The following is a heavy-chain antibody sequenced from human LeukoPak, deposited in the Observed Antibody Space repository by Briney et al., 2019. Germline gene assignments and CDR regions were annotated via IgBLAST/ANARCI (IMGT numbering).Heavy chain of an antibody. J-gene: IGHJ1*01. Sequence: GGSLRLSCAASGFTFSSYWMHWVRQAPGKGLVWVSRINSDGSNILYADSVKGRFTISRDNAKNTPYLQMNSLRAEDTAVYYCASSYGSSFPSKHWGQGTLVTVSS. CDR3: ASSYGSSFPSKH. CDR1: GFTFSSYW. V-gene: IGHV3-74*01. CDR2: INSDGSNI. D-gene: IGHD4-23*01.